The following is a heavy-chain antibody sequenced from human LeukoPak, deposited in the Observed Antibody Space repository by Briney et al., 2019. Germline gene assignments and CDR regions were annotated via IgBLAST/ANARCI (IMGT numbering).Heavy chain of an antibody. CDR1: GFTFSSYS. J-gene: IGHJ4*02. D-gene: IGHD1-26*01. V-gene: IGHV3-21*01. CDR3: ARRLVWELLD. CDR2: ISSSSSYI. Sequence: PGGSLRLSCAASGFTFSSYSMNWVRQAPGKGLEWVSFISSSSSYIYYADSVKGRFTISRDNAKNSLYLQRNSLRAEDTAVYYCARRLVWELLDWGQGTLVTVSS.